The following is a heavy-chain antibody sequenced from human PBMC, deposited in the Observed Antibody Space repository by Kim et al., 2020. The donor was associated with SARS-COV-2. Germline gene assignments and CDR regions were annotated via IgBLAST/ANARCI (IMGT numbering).Heavy chain of an antibody. CDR3: ARVFSGGSYYHDSGSYLDV. CDR1: GFTFSSSA. CDR2: ISNDGNNK. D-gene: IGHD3-10*01. V-gene: IGHV3-30*04. Sequence: GGSLRLSCAASGFTFSSSAMHWVRQAPGEGLEWVAVISNDGNNKFYADSVKGRFTISRDNSKNRLRLQMNSLRPEDTAVYYCARVFSGGSYYHDSGSYLDVWGQGTTVTVSS. J-gene: IGHJ6*02.